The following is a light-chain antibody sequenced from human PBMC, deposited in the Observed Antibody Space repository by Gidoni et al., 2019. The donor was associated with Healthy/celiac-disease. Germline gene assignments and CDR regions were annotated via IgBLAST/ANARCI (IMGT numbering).Light chain of an antibody. J-gene: IGKJ2*01. CDR2: GAS. CDR1: QSVSSSY. V-gene: IGKV3-20*01. Sequence: EIVLTQSPGTLSLSPGERATLSCRASQSVSSSYLAWYQQKPGQAPRLLIYGASRRATGIPDRVSGSGSGTDFTLTSSRLEDEDTAVYYCQKYGSSHTFGQXTKLEIK. CDR3: QKYGSSHT.